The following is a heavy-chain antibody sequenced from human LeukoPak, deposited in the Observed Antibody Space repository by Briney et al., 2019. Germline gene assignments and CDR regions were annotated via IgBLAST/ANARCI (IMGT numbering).Heavy chain of an antibody. Sequence: SQTLSLTCTVSGASIGSGSYYWSWIRQPAAKGLEWIGRIYTTGSTDYNPSLKSRFSMSIDTSKNQLSLRLSSVTAADTAVYYCAGELLPPGKYYYHMGVWGKGTTLTVSS. D-gene: IGHD3-22*01. CDR1: GASIGSGSYY. V-gene: IGHV4-61*02. CDR2: IYTTGST. CDR3: AGELLPPGKYYYHMGV. J-gene: IGHJ6*03.